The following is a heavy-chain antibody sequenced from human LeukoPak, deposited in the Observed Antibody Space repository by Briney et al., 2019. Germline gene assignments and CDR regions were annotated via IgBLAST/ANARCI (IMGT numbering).Heavy chain of an antibody. J-gene: IGHJ4*02. CDR1: GYTFTSYY. V-gene: IGHV1-2*02. D-gene: IGHD4-23*01. CDR2: INPNSGGT. CDR3: AVDYGGNFHLDY. Sequence: ASVKVSCKASGYTFTSYYMHWVRQAPGQGLEWMGWINPNSGGTNYAQKFQGRVTMTRDTSISTAYMELSRLRSDDTAVYYCAVDYGGNFHLDYWGQGTLVTVSS.